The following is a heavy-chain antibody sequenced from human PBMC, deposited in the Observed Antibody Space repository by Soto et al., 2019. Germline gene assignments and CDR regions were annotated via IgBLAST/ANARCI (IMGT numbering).Heavy chain of an antibody. J-gene: IGHJ5*01. D-gene: IGHD7-27*01. CDR1: GYTFTNYY. V-gene: IGHV1-46*01. CDR2: INPSGGST. Sequence: ASVKVSCKASGYTFTNYYMHWVRQAPGQGLEWMGIINPSGGSTSYAQKFQGRVTMTRDTPTSTVYMELSSLRSEDTAVYFCARGRYCLTGRCFPNWFDSWGQGALVTVSS. CDR3: ARGRYCLTGRCFPNWFDS.